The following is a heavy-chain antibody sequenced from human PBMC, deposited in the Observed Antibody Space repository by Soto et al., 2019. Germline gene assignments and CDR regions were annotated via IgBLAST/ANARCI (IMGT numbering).Heavy chain of an antibody. J-gene: IGHJ4*02. CDR2: ISYDGSNK. V-gene: IGHV3-30*03. CDR1: GFTFSNYG. CDR3: AGGKLTTLRGINY. D-gene: IGHD3-10*01. Sequence: GGSLRLSCAASGFTFSNYGMHWVRQAPGKGLEWVAVISYDGSNKYYEDSVKCRFTISRDNSKNTLYLQINSLRAEDTAVYYCAGGKLTTLRGINYWGQGTRVTVSS.